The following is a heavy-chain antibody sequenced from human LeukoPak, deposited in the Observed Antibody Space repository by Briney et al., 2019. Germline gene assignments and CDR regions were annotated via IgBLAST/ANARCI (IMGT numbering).Heavy chain of an antibody. CDR2: INQAGSDK. CDR3: ARGMIRGVMDDY. CDR1: GFTINNYW. J-gene: IGHJ4*02. D-gene: IGHD3-10*01. V-gene: IGHV3-7*05. Sequence: PGGTLRLSCAASGFTINNYWMSWVRQAPGKGLEWVANINQAGSDKYYFDSVKGRFTISRDNAKNSLYLQMNSLRAEDTAVYYCARGMIRGVMDDYWGQGTLVTVSS.